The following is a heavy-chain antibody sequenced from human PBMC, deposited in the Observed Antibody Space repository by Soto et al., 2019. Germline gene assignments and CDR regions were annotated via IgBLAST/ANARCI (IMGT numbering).Heavy chain of an antibody. CDR2: VYYTESA. D-gene: IGHD6-13*01. V-gene: IGHV4-61*01. Sequence: SSETLSLTSTASGGSVISDNDFSTSMRQPPGKGLEWIAYVYYTESATYNPSLRSRVTISVDTSKNQISLKVNSVTAADTAVYYCARGRGNAAGTRLDSWGHGTLVTVSS. CDR1: GGSVISDNDF. J-gene: IGHJ5*01. CDR3: ARGRGNAAGTRLDS.